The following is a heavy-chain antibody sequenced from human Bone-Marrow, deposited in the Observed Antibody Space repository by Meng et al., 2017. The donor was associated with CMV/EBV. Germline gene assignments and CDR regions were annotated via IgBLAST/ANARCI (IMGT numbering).Heavy chain of an antibody. CDR1: GFTFSSYW. D-gene: IGHD2-15*01. J-gene: IGHJ4*01. CDR3: ARDSGSSWSFDS. V-gene: IGHV3-7*01. Sequence: GESLKISCAASGFTFSSYWMNWVRQAPGKGLEWVANINKDGSEKHCVDSVKGRFTSSRDNAENSLYLQMNSLRVEDTAVYYCARDSGSSWSFDSLGHGTLVTVSS. CDR2: INKDGSEK.